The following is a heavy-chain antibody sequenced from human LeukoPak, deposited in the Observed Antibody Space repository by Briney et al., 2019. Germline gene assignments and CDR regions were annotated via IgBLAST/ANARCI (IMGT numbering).Heavy chain of an antibody. CDR2: IYYSGST. J-gene: IGHJ5*02. CDR1: GGSISSYY. Sequence: SETLSLTCTVSGGSISSYYWSWIRQPPGKGLEWIGYIYYSGSTHYNPSLKSRVTISRDTSKNQFSLKLSSVTAADTAVYYCARDSGSWPHTWFDPWGQGTLVTVSS. D-gene: IGHD6-13*01. CDR3: ARDSGSWPHTWFDP. V-gene: IGHV4-59*01.